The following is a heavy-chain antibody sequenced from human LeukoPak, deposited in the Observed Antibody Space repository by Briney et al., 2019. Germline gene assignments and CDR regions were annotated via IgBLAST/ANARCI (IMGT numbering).Heavy chain of an antibody. Sequence: ASVKVSCKASGYTFTSYAMNWVRQAPGQGLEWMGWINTNTGNPTYAQGFTGRFVFSLDTSVSTAYLQISSLKAEDTAVYYCARDGGLALRYFAPFDPWGQGTLVTASS. D-gene: IGHD3-9*01. CDR3: ARDGGLALRYFAPFDP. CDR2: INTNTGNP. J-gene: IGHJ5*02. V-gene: IGHV7-4-1*02. CDR1: GYTFTSYA.